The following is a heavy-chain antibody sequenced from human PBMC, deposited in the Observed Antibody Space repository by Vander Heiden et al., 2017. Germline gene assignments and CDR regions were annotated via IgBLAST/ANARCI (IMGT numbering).Heavy chain of an antibody. CDR3: ARESSFYGSCFDY. Sequence: EVQLVESGGGLVKPGGSLRLSCAASGFTFSSYWMSWVRQAPGKGLGWVANIKQEGSEKYYVDSVKGRFTISRDNAKNSLYLQMNSLRAEDTAVYYCARESSFYGSCFDYWGQGTLVTVS. V-gene: IGHV3-7*01. CDR2: IKQEGSEK. CDR1: GFTFSSYW. D-gene: IGHD2-15*01. J-gene: IGHJ4*02.